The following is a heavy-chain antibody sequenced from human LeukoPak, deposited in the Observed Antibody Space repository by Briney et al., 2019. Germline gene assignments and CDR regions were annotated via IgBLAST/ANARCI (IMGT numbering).Heavy chain of an antibody. CDR3: ARDRGYCSGGSCYGGGY. CDR1: GYTFTSYG. J-gene: IGHJ4*02. V-gene: IGHV1-18*04. D-gene: IGHD2-15*01. CDR2: ISGNNGNT. Sequence: ASVKVSCKASGYTFTSYGISWVRQAPGQGLEWMGWISGNNGNTNYAQKLQGRVTMTTDTSTSTAYMELRSLRSDDTAVYYCARDRGYCSGGSCYGGGYWGQGTLVTVSS.